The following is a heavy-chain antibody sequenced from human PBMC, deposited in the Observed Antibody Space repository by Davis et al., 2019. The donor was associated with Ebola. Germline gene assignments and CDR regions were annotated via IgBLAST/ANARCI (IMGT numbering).Heavy chain of an antibody. V-gene: IGHV4-59*12. CDR2: IYYSGNT. CDR1: AGSISTYY. CDR3: ARGALGYCSGGSCYSFSYFDY. D-gene: IGHD2-15*01. Sequence: GSLRLSCTVSAGSISTYYWSWIRQPPGEGLEWIGYIYYSGNTNYNPSLKSRVTISVDTSKNQFSLKLSSVTAADTAVYYCARGALGYCSGGSCYSFSYFDYWGQGTLVTVSS. J-gene: IGHJ4*02.